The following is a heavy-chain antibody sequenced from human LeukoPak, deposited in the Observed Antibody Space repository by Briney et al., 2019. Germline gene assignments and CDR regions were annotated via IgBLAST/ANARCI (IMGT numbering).Heavy chain of an antibody. CDR3: TRDTWLTTVTSWGNSFDI. CDR1: GFTFDDYG. V-gene: IGHV3-20*04. J-gene: IGHJ3*02. Sequence: PGGSLRLSCAASGFTFDDYGMSWVRQAPGKGLEWVSGINWNGGSTGYADSVKGRFTISRDNAKNSLYLQMNSLRAEDTAVYYCTRDTWLTTVTSWGNSFDIWGRGTMVTVSS. CDR2: INWNGGST. D-gene: IGHD4-17*01.